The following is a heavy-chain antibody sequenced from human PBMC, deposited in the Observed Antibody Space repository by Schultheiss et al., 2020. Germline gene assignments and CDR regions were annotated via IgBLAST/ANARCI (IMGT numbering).Heavy chain of an antibody. D-gene: IGHD2-15*01. V-gene: IGHV3-9*01. CDR3: ARGRLGYCSGGSCYNSHYYYGMDV. Sequence: GGSLRLSCAASGFTFDDYAMHWVRQAPGKGLEWVSGISWNSGSIGYADSVKGRFTISRDNAKNSLYLQMNSLRAEDTALYYCARGRLGYCSGGSCYNSHYYYGMDVWGQGTTVTVSS. CDR1: GFTFDDYA. CDR2: ISWNSGSI. J-gene: IGHJ6*02.